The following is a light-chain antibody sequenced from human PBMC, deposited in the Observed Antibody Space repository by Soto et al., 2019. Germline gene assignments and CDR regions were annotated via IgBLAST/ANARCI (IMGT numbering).Light chain of an antibody. J-gene: IGLJ2*01. CDR1: SNDVGGYNF. V-gene: IGLV2-11*01. CDR2: DVS. Sequence: QSALTQPRSVSGSPGQSVTISSTGTSNDVGGYNFVSWYQQHPGKVPKLFIYDVSRRPSGVPDRFSGSKSGNTASLTISGLQAEDEADYYSSSYAGSYTLVFGGGTKLTVL. CDR3: SSYAGSYTLV.